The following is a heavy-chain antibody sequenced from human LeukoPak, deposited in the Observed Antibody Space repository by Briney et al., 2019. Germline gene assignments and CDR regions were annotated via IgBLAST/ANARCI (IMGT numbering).Heavy chain of an antibody. J-gene: IGHJ4*02. CDR1: GFTFGSYA. V-gene: IGHV3-23*01. Sequence: GGSLRLSCAASGFTFGSYAMSWVRQAPGKGLEWVSAISGSGGSTYYADSVKGRFTISRDNSKNTLYLQMNSLRAEDTAVYYCAKDSLYYDSSGYYRGDSFDYWGQGTLVTVSS. CDR3: AKDSLYYDSSGYYRGDSFDY. D-gene: IGHD3-22*01. CDR2: ISGSGGST.